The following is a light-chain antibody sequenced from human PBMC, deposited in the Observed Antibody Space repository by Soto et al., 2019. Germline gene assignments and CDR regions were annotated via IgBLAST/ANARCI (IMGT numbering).Light chain of an antibody. CDR2: LEGSGSY. J-gene: IGLJ3*02. CDR3: ETWDSNTHTV. CDR1: SGHSSYI. V-gene: IGLV4-60*02. Sequence: QSALTQSSSASASLGSSVKLTGTLSSGHSSYIIAWHQQQPGKAPRYLMKLEGSGSYNKGSGVPDRFSGSSSGADRYLTISNLQFEDEADYYCETWDSNTHTVFGGGTKLTVL.